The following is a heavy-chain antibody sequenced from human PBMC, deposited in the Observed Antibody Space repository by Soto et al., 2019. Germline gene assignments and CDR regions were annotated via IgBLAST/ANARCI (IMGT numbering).Heavy chain of an antibody. Sequence: ASVKVSCKASGYRFTKYYIHWVRQAPGQGLEWVGIIDPSGGSTTYAQKFQGRVTMTRDTSTSTVYMELSSLRSEDTAVYCCASHCSTSCSDWLDPWGQGTLVTVSS. V-gene: IGHV1-46*03. J-gene: IGHJ5*02. D-gene: IGHD2-2*01. CDR2: IDPSGGST. CDR1: GYRFTKYY. CDR3: ASHCSTSCSDWLDP.